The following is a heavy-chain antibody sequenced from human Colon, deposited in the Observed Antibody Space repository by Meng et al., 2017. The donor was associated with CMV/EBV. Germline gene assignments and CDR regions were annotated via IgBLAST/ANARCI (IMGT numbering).Heavy chain of an antibody. CDR2: IYGNGVRI. J-gene: IGHJ4*02. Sequence: GASLKISCVCSGFTSTLSAMHWVRQPPGKGLEWVSGIYGNGVRIGYADSVKGRFTISRDNAKDTLYLQMNSLRSEDTAFYFCIRDTSPGGADYWGQGTLVTVSS. D-gene: IGHD3-10*01. V-gene: IGHV3-9*02. CDR1: GFTSTLSA. CDR3: IRDTSPGGADY.